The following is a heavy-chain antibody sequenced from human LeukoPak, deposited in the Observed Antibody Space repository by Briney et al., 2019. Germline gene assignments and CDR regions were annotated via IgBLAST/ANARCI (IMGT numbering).Heavy chain of an antibody. Sequence: GSLRLSCAASGFTFSSYAMHWVRQAPGKGLEWVAVISYDGSNKYYADSVKGRFTISRDNSKNTLYLQMNSLRAEDTAVYYCAKDGRDYFVSGSHYRGVPALDYWGQGTLVTVSS. D-gene: IGHD3-10*01. CDR2: ISYDGSNK. CDR1: GFTFSSYA. CDR3: AKDGRDYFVSGSHYRGVPALDY. V-gene: IGHV3-30*04. J-gene: IGHJ4*02.